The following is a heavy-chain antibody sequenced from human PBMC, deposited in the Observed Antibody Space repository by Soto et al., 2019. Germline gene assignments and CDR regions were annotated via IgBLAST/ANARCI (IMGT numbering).Heavy chain of an antibody. CDR2: IIPIFGTA. Sequence: ASVKVSCKASGGTFSIYAISWVLQAPGQGLEWMGGIIPIFGTANYAQKFQGRVTITADESTSTAYMELSSLRSEDTAVYYCARETGTTDYYYYGMDVWGQGTTVTVSS. V-gene: IGHV1-69*13. J-gene: IGHJ6*02. D-gene: IGHD1-7*01. CDR1: GGTFSIYA. CDR3: ARETGTTDYYYYGMDV.